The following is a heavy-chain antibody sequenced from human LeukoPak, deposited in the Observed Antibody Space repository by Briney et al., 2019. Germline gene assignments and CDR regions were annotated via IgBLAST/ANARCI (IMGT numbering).Heavy chain of an antibody. Sequence: TSETLSLTCAVYGGSFSGYYWSWIRQPPGKGLEWIGEINHSGSTNYNPSLESRVTISVDTSKNQFSLKLSSVTAADTAVYYCASEGYYGDLLVADYWGQGTLVTVSS. V-gene: IGHV4-34*01. D-gene: IGHD4-17*01. CDR2: INHSGST. CDR1: GGSFSGYY. J-gene: IGHJ4*02. CDR3: ASEGYYGDLLVADY.